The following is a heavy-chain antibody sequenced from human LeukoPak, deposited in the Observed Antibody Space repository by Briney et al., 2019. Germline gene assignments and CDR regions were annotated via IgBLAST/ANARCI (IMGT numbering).Heavy chain of an antibody. J-gene: IGHJ4*02. CDR1: EFSVGSNY. CDR3: RGATVTEVDY. Sequence: AGGSLRLSCAASEFSVGSNYMTWVPQAPGKGLEWVSLIYSGGSTYYADSVKGRFTISRDNSKNTAYLQMNSLKTEDTAVYYCRGATVTEVDYWGQGTLVTVSS. CDR2: IYSGGST. D-gene: IGHD4-17*01. V-gene: IGHV3-66*01.